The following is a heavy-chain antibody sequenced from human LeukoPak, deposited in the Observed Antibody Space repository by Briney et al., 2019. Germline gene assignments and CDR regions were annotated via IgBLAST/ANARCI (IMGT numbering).Heavy chain of an antibody. J-gene: IGHJ6*02. D-gene: IGHD2-15*01. CDR2: ISYDGSNK. CDR1: GFTFSSYG. Sequence: GSLRLSCAASGFTFSSYGMHWVRQAPGKGLEWVSVISYDGSNKYYADSVKGRFTISRDNSKNTLYLQMNSLRAEDTAVYYCAKDVTVVAATRYYYGMDVWGQGTTATVSS. CDR3: AKDVTVVAATRYYYGMDV. V-gene: IGHV3-30*18.